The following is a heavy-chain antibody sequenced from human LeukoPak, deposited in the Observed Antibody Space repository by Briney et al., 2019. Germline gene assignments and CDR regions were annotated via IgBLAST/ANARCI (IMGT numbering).Heavy chain of an antibody. D-gene: IGHD2-21*02. CDR3: AREETARSLRAFDC. CDR1: NGSVGSNF. CDR2: IHTSGTT. J-gene: IGHJ4*02. Sequence: SETLSLTCTVSNGSVGSNFWTYMRQPAGQGLEWIGRIHTSGTTNYNPSLKSRVTMSVDTSKNQFSLELSSVTAADTAVYYCAREETARSLRAFDCWGQGTLVTVSS. V-gene: IGHV4-4*07.